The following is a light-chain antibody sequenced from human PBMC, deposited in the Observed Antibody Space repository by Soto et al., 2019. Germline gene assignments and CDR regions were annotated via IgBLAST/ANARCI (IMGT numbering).Light chain of an antibody. CDR3: QQYNDWPSNT. J-gene: IGKJ2*01. CDR2: DAA. CDR1: QSVSSN. Sequence: EVVMTQSPAILSVSPGERATLSCRASQSVSSNLAWYQQKPGQAPRLLVYDAATRATGITAKFSGSGSGTEFTLTINSLQSEYFAVYYCQQYNDWPSNTFGQGTKVDIK. V-gene: IGKV3-15*01.